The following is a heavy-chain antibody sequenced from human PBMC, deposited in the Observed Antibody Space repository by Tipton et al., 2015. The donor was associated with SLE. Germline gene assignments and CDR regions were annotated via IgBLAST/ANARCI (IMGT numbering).Heavy chain of an antibody. J-gene: IGHJ4*02. V-gene: IGHV4-61*09. CDR1: GDSISRGNYY. D-gene: IGHD3-22*01. Sequence: TLSLTCTVSGDSISRGNYYWAWIRHPAGKGLEWIGHIYTSGTTDYNPSLKSRVTISPGRSQNQFSLILNSVTAADTAMYYCARDPFRGYIYDTTGHVFWGPGMLVTVSS. CDR3: ARDPFRGYIYDTTGHVF. CDR2: IYTSGTT.